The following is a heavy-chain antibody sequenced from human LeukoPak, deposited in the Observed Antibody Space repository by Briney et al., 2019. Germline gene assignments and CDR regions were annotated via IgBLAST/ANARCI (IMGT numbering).Heavy chain of an antibody. J-gene: IGHJ4*02. CDR2: IRSDGSDK. Sequence: GGSLRLSCAASGFTFNTYGLHWVRQAPGKGLEWVSFIRSDGSDKNYAASVKGRFTISRDNAKNSLYLQMNSLRAEDTAVYYCARHNVLLWFGELGLDYWGQGTLVTVSS. CDR1: GFTFNTYG. D-gene: IGHD3-10*01. V-gene: IGHV3-30*02. CDR3: ARHNVLLWFGELGLDY.